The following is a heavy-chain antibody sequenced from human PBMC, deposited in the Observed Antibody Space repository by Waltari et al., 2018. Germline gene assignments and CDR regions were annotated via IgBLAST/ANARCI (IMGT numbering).Heavy chain of an antibody. CDR1: GYTFTGHV. CDR3: ARVLYDFWGGYHPNDVFDF. D-gene: IGHD3-3*01. CDR2: VNPNTGDT. J-gene: IGHJ3*01. Sequence: QVHLVQSGAEVKKPGASVTVSCKASGYTFTGHVIHWVRLAPGQGLEWVGSVNPNTGDTYSAQKCEGRVTMTRDTSISTAYLDLSRLTSDDTAVYYGARVLYDFWGGYHPNDVFDFWGQGTVVIVSS. V-gene: IGHV1-2*02.